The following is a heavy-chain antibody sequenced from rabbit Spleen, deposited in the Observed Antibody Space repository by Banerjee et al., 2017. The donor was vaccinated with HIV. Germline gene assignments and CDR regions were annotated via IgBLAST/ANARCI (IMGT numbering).Heavy chain of an antibody. D-gene: IGHD8-1*01. Sequence: QLVESAGGLVQSGGSMKLSCKASGFTPRSYYMKWVRQAQGKGLEWRGYIDLVFGITSYANCVSGLLSMSRENAQNTVFLQMSSLTAADTATYFCARDGAGCSDFALWGPGTLVTVS. J-gene: IGHJ6*01. CDR2: IDLVFGIT. CDR1: GFTPRSYY. V-gene: IGHV1S7*01. CDR3: ARDGAGCSDFAL.